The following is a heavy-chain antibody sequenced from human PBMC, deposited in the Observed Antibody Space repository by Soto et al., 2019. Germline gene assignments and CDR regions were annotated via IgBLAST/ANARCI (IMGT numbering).Heavy chain of an antibody. CDR3: ASEDDGGHSLDV. CDR2: IHHSGSI. J-gene: IGHJ6*01. D-gene: IGHD1-1*01. V-gene: IGHV4-30-4*08. Sequence: SETLSLTCTVSGDSISSHDYHWTWIRQSPGKGLEWIGYIHHSGSILYNPSLKSRVTISVDTSKNQFSLHLTSVTAADTSVYFCASEDDGGHSLDVLVKGNTVTVS. CDR1: GDSISSHDYH.